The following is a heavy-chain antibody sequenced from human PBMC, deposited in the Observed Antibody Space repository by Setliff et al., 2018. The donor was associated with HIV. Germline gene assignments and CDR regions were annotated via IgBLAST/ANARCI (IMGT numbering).Heavy chain of an antibody. CDR3: ASFRGTGTTRSLDHFDY. Sequence: ASVKVSCKASGYTFTGYFIHWVRQAPGQGLEWIGRINPNNGVTFYGQKFQGRVTMTRDTSIMTAYMELGRLTYDDTAVYYCASFRGTGTTRSLDHFDYWGQGTLVTVSS. D-gene: IGHD1-1*01. CDR1: GYTFTGYF. J-gene: IGHJ4*02. V-gene: IGHV1-2*06. CDR2: INPNNGVT.